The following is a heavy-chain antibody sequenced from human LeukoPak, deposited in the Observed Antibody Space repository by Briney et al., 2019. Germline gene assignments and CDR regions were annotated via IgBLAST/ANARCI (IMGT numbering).Heavy chain of an antibody. CDR1: GYTFTGYY. CDR2: INPNSGGT. V-gene: IGHV1-2*02. D-gene: IGHD6-13*01. Sequence: GASVKVSCKASGYTFTGYYMHWVRQAPGQGLEWMGWINPNSGGTNYAQKFQGRVTMTRDTSISTAYMELSRLRSDDTAVYYCARGERVSWPRPLDAFDIWGQGTMVTVSS. J-gene: IGHJ3*02. CDR3: ARGERVSWPRPLDAFDI.